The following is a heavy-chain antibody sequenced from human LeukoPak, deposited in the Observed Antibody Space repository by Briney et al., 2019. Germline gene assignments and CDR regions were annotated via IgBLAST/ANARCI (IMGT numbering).Heavy chain of an antibody. CDR3: ARIGSGYDYDY. V-gene: IGHV4-4*07. D-gene: IGHD5-12*01. CDR1: GGSISSYY. J-gene: IGHJ4*02. CDR2: IYTSGST. Sequence: SETLSLTCTVSGGSISSYYRSWIRQPAGKGLEWIGRIYTSGSTDYNPSLKSRVTMSVDTSTNQFSLKLSSVTAADTAVYYCARIGSGYDYDYWGQGTLVTVSS.